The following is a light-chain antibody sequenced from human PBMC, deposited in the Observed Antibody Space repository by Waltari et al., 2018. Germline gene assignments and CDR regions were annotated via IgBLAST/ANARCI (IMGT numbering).Light chain of an antibody. Sequence: EIVMTQSPATLSVSPGERATLSCRASQSVSSGLAWYQQKPGQAPRLLIHGASTRATGVPARFSGSGSGTEFTLSISSLQSEDFAVYYCQQYNSWSSFGQGTKLEIQ. J-gene: IGKJ2*01. CDR1: QSVSSG. CDR2: GAS. CDR3: QQYNSWSS. V-gene: IGKV3-15*01.